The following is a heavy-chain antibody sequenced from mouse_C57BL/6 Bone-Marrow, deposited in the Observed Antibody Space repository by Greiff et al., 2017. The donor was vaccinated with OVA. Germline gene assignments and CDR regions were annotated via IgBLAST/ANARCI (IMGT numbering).Heavy chain of an antibody. CDR3: ARSLGQPFAY. CDR1: GFTFSDYG. D-gene: IGHD3-3*01. CDR2: ISSGSSTI. Sequence: EVQRVESGGGLVKPGGSLKLSCAASGFTFSDYGMHWVRQAPEKGLEWVAYISSGSSTIYYADTVKGRFTISRDNAKNTLFLQMTSLRSEDTAMYYCARSLGQPFAYWGQGTLVTVSA. V-gene: IGHV5-17*01. J-gene: IGHJ3*01.